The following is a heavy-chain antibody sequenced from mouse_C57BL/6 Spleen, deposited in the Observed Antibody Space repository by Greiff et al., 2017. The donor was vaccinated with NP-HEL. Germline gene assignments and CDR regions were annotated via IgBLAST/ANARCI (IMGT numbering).Heavy chain of an antibody. CDR2: INYDGSST. CDR1: GFTFSDYY. Sequence: EVKLVESEGGLVQPGSSMKLSCTASGFTFSDYYMAWVRQVPEKGLEWVANINYDGSSTYYLDSLKSRFIISRDNAKNILYLQMSSLKSEDTATYYCAREEGLYFDYWGQGTTLTVSS. J-gene: IGHJ2*01. D-gene: IGHD3-3*01. V-gene: IGHV5-16*01. CDR3: AREEGLYFDY.